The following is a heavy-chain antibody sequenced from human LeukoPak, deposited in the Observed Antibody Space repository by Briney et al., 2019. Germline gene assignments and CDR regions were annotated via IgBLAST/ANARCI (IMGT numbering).Heavy chain of an antibody. V-gene: IGHV4-59*11. Sequence: PSETLSLTCTVSGGSISSHYWSWIRQPPGKGLEWIGNIYYSGSTNYNPSLKSRVTISVDTSKNQFSLKLSSVTAADTAVYYCAREVGWLFDYWGQGTLVTVSS. CDR2: IYYSGST. CDR1: GGSISSHY. D-gene: IGHD6-19*01. J-gene: IGHJ4*02. CDR3: AREVGWLFDY.